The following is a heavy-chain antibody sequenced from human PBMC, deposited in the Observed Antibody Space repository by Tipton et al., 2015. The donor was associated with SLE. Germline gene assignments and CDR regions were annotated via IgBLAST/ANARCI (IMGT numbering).Heavy chain of an antibody. V-gene: IGHV3-23*03. CDR2: IYGGGAS. CDR1: GFSFSSSA. CDR3: VKDPYISD. J-gene: IGHJ3*01. D-gene: IGHD3-22*01. Sequence: SLRLSCAAFGFSFSSSAMSWVRQAPGKGLEWASLIYGGGASKYADSVKGRFTMSRDNSRNTLYLQMNRLRPEDTAVYYCVKDPYISDWGHGTMVTVSS.